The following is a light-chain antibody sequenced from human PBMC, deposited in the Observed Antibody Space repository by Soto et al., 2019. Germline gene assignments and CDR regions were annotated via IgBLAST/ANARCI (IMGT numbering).Light chain of an antibody. J-gene: IGKJ2*01. CDR1: QGVNNY. V-gene: IGKV3-11*01. CDR2: DAS. CDR3: HQRSRRYT. Sequence: EVVLTQSPATLSLSPGERATLSCRASQGVNNYLAWYQHKPGQAPRRLIYDASKRATGIPARFSGSGSGTAVPLTTSSRAPEGGAVYYCHQRSRRYTFGQRTKLEIK.